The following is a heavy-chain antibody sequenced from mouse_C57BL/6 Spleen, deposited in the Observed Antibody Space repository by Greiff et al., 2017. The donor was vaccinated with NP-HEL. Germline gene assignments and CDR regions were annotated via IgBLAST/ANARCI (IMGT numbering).Heavy chain of an antibody. CDR1: GFTFSDYG. Sequence: EVQLVESGGGLVKPGGSLKLSCAASGFTFSDYGMHWVRQAPEKGLEWVAYISSGSSTIYYADTVKGRFTISRDNAKNTLFLQMTSLRSEDTAMYYCARPGGLRGYFDYWGQGTTLTVSS. CDR3: ARPGGLRGYFDY. V-gene: IGHV5-17*01. J-gene: IGHJ2*01. CDR2: ISSGSSTI.